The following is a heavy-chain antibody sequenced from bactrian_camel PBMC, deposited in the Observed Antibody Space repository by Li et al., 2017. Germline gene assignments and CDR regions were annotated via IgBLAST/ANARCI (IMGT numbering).Heavy chain of an antibody. J-gene: IGHJ6*01. D-gene: IGHD2*01. Sequence: QLVESGGGSVQAGGSLRLSCAASGYTYSSVCMGWFRQAPGKERDWVAGMDTGYTSTYYTDSVKGRFTISEDSGKNTVYLQMNSLKPEDTGMYYCAEDPQSYCNSEFLKRANFRTWGPGTQVTVS. V-gene: IGHV3S25*01. CDR3: AEDPQSYCNSEFLKRANFRT. CDR1: GYTYSSVC. CDR2: MDTGYTST.